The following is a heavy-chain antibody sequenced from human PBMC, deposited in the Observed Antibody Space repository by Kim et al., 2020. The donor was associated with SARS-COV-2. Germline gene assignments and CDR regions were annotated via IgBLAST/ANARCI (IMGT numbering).Heavy chain of an antibody. CDR2: MNPNSGNT. CDR3: AGGHLKSIVVVIAPRPYYYYMDI. V-gene: IGHV1-8*01. Sequence: ASVKVSCKASGYTFTSYDINWVRQATGQGLEWMGWMNPNSGNTGYAQKFHGRVTMTRNTSISTAYMELSSLRSEDTAVYYCAGGHLKSIVVVIAPRPYYYYMDIWGKGTTVTVSS. D-gene: IGHD2-21*01. CDR1: GYTFTSYD. J-gene: IGHJ6*03.